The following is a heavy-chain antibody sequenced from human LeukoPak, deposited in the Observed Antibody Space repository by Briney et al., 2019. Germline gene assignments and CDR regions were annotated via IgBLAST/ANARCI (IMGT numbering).Heavy chain of an antibody. CDR1: GFTFRNFG. CDR3: ARPLVGDALDY. J-gene: IGHJ4*02. D-gene: IGHD1-26*01. Sequence: GGSLRLSCAASGFTFRNFGIHWVRQAPGKGLEWVAFIWYDGSNQYYADSVKGRLTISRDNSKNTMYLQMNSLRAEDTAVYYCARPLVGDALDYWGQGTLVTVSS. V-gene: IGHV3-33*01. CDR2: IWYDGSNQ.